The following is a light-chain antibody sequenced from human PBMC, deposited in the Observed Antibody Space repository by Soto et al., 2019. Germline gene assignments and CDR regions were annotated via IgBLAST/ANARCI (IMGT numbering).Light chain of an antibody. CDR3: QQYGSSPFT. Sequence: EIVLTQSPDTLSLSPGEGDTLSCRASHDVSVSLVWYRQRPGQSPRLLIHDASNRATGIPDRFSGSGSGTDFTLTISRLEPEDFAVYYCQQYGSSPFTFGPGTKVDI. V-gene: IGKV3-20*01. J-gene: IGKJ3*01. CDR2: DAS. CDR1: HDVSVS.